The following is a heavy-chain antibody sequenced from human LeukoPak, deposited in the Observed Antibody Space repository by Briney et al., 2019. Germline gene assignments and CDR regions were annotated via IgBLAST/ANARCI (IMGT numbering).Heavy chain of an antibody. CDR1: GGTFSSYT. CDR3: AGDCSSTSCFSSDFDY. CDR2: IIPILGIA. Sequence: SVKVSCKASGGTFSSYTISWVRQAPGQGLEWMGRIIPILGIANYAQKFQGRVTITADKSTTTAYMELSSLRSEDTAVYYCAGDCSSTSCFSSDFDYWGQGTLVTVSS. D-gene: IGHD2-2*01. J-gene: IGHJ4*02. V-gene: IGHV1-69*02.